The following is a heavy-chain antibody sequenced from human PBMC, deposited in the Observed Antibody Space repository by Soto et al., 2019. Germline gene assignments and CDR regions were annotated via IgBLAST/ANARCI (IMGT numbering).Heavy chain of an antibody. CDR2: IIPFFGTT. J-gene: IGHJ6*02. V-gene: IGHV1-69*01. CDR1: GGTFKNYG. D-gene: IGHD3-10*01. Sequence: QVQLVQSGAEVKKPGSSVRVSCKASGGTFKNYGFSWVRQAPGHGLEWMGGIIPFFGTTNYAQNFQGRATITAVESTATPYMGLSSLRSEDTAVYYCASYEMLRGYYYYGVDVWGQGTTVTVSS. CDR3: ASYEMLRGYYYYGVDV.